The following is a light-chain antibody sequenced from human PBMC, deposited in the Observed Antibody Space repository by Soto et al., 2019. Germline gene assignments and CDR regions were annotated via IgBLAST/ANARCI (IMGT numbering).Light chain of an antibody. Sequence: DIQMTQSPSTLSASVGXRXTXTXRASQSISSWLAWYQQKPGKAPKLLIYDASSLESGVPSRFSGSGSGTEFTLTISSLQPDDVATYYCQQYNTFWTFGQGTKVDIK. CDR3: QQYNTFWT. J-gene: IGKJ1*01. CDR2: DAS. CDR1: QSISSW. V-gene: IGKV1-5*01.